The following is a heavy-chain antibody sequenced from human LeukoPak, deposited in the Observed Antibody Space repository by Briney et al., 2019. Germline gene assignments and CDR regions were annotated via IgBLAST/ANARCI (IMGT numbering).Heavy chain of an antibody. CDR1: GFTFSNYV. CDR3: ARNNAWPFHY. V-gene: IGHV3-48*02. CDR2: INHNGEMI. Sequence: QSGGSLRLSCAASGFTFSNYVMSWVRQAPGKGLEWVSYINHNGEMIFYPDFVKGRFTISRDNAKNSLYLQMNSLRDEDTAVYYCARNNAWPFHYWGQGPLVTVSS. D-gene: IGHD2-2*01. J-gene: IGHJ4*02.